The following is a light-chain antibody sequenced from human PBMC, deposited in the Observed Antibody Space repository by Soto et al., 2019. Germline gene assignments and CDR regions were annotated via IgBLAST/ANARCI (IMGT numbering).Light chain of an antibody. CDR3: QQYDNWPET. CDR2: DAS. V-gene: IGKV3-15*01. CDR1: QSVSNN. J-gene: IGKJ1*01. Sequence: EIVMTHSPATLSVSPWEIATLSCRASQSVSNNLAWYQQKPGQAPRLLISDASTRATGIPARFSGTGSGTEFTLTISSLQSEDFAVYYCQQYDNWPETFGQGTKVDIK.